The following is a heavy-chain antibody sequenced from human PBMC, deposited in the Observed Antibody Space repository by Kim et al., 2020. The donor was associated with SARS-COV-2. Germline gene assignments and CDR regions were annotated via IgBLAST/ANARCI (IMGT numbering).Heavy chain of an antibody. CDR2: IYYSGST. D-gene: IGHD3-10*01. CDR3: ARGGPAAIRGDWFDP. J-gene: IGHJ5*02. CDR1: GGSISSYY. V-gene: IGHV4-59*13. Sequence: SETLSLTCTVSGGSISSYYWSWIRQPPGKGLEWIGYIYYSGSTNYNPSLKSRVTISVDTSKNQFSLKLSSVTAADTAVYYCARGGPAAIRGDWFDPWGQGTLVTVSS.